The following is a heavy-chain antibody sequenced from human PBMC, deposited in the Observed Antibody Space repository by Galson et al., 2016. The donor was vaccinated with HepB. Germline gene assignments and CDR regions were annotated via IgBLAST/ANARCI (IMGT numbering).Heavy chain of an antibody. CDR2: ISYDGSRT. J-gene: IGHJ4*02. V-gene: IGHV3-33*02. Sequence: SLRLSCAASGFSFSNYWMHWVRQAPGKGLEWVAVISYDGSRTYYEDSAKGRFTISRDNSKNTLFLQIDSLRAEDTAIYYCATEGRPDKAFDHWGQGTLVTVSS. CDR1: GFSFSNYW. CDR3: ATEGRPDKAFDH.